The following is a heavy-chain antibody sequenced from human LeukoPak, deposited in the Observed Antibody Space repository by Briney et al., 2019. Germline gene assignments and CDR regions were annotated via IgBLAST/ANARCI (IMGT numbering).Heavy chain of an antibody. CDR3: ARDASPGGSGSYYPNFNY. CDR2: ISAYNGNT. V-gene: IGHV1-18*01. J-gene: IGHJ4*02. D-gene: IGHD3-10*01. CDR1: GYTFTSYG. Sequence: ASVKVSCKASGYTFTSYGISWVRQAPGQGLEWMGWISAYNGNTNYAQKLQGRVTMTTDTSTSTAYMELRSLRSDDTAVYYCARDASPGGSGSYYPNFNYWGQGTLVTVSS.